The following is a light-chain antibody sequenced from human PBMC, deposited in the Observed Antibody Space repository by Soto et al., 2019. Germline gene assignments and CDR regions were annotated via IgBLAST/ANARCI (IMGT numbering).Light chain of an antibody. J-gene: IGLJ1*01. V-gene: IGLV1-36*01. Sequence: QPVLTQPPPMSEAPSQMVTSSCSGSSSNIGNNAVNWYQQLPGQAPKIVIYYDNLLTSGVSDRFSGSKSGISASLAISVLQSDDEADYYCASWDDSLNAYVFGPGTKLTVL. CDR1: SSNIGNNA. CDR2: YDN. CDR3: ASWDDSLNAYV.